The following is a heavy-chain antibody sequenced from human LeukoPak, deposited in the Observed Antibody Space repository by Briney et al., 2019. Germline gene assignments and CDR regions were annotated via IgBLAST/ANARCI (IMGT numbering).Heavy chain of an antibody. Sequence: SQTLSLTFAISGDSVSSDSATWNWIKQSPSRGLEWLGRTYYRSKWYNDYAVSVKSRITINPDTSKNQFSLQLNSMTPEDTAVYYCARDGYWKYWGQGILVTVSS. CDR1: GDSVSSDSAT. J-gene: IGHJ4*02. CDR2: TYYRSKWYN. CDR3: ARDGYWKY. D-gene: IGHD1-1*01. V-gene: IGHV6-1*01.